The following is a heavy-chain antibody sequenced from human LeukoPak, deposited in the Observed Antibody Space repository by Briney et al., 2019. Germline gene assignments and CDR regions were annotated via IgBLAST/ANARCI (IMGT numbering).Heavy chain of an antibody. CDR2: IYTSGST. Sequence: PSETLSLTCTASGGSISSDNYHWSWIQQPAGKGLEWIGRIYTSGSTNYNPTLKSRVTISVDTSKNQFSLKLTSVTAADTAVYYCSRVFGGPVSRRFDPWGQGTLVTVSS. CDR1: GGSISSDNYH. V-gene: IGHV4-61*02. CDR3: SRVFGGPVSRRFDP. J-gene: IGHJ5*02. D-gene: IGHD4-23*01.